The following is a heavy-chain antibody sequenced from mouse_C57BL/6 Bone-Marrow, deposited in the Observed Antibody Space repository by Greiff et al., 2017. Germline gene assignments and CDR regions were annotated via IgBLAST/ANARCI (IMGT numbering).Heavy chain of an antibody. Sequence: QVKLQQPGAELVMPGASVKLSCKASGYTFTSYWMHWVKQRPGQGLEWIGEIDPSDSYTNSNQKLKGKSTFTVDKSSSTAYMQLSSLTSEDSAVYYCARYLYAYYFDYWGQGTTPTVSS. CDR3: ARYLYAYYFDY. CDR2: IDPSDSYT. D-gene: IGHD1-3*01. V-gene: IGHV1-69*01. CDR1: GYTFTSYW. J-gene: IGHJ2*01.